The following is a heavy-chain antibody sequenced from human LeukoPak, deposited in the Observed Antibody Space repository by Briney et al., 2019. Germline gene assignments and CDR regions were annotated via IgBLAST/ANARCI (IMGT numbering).Heavy chain of an antibody. CDR1: GFTLRAYN. V-gene: IGHV3-48*02. Sequence: GGSLRLSCAASGFTLRAYNKNCVRQAPGKGLEWVSYISSGSGTIYYADSVKGRFTISRGNAKNSLYLQMNSLRDEDTAVYYCARDSLAVATTNFLAYCGRGTLVTVSS. J-gene: IGHJ4*02. CDR3: ARDSLAVATTNFLAY. D-gene: IGHD2-15*01. CDR2: ISSGSGTI.